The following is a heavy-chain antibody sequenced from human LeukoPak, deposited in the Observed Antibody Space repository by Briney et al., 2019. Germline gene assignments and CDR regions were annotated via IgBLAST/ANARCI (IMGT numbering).Heavy chain of an antibody. D-gene: IGHD3-22*01. V-gene: IGHV1-2*04. CDR3: ARVSSYYYDSSGYNHPFDY. Sequence: ASVKVSCKASGYTFTGYYMHWVRQAPGQGLEWMGWINPNSGGTNYAQKFQGWVTMTRDTSISTAYMELSRLRSDDTAVYYCARVSSYYYDSSGYNHPFDYWGQGTLVTVSS. CDR1: GYTFTGYY. J-gene: IGHJ4*02. CDR2: INPNSGGT.